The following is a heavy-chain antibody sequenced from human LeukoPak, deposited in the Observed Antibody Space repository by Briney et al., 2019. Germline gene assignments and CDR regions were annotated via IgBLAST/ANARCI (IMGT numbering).Heavy chain of an antibody. CDR1: GFTFSTYA. CDR3: AKATYYDYLKAGYYYCMDV. CDR2: ISGSGGST. D-gene: IGHD3-16*01. V-gene: IGHV3-23*01. J-gene: IGHJ6*02. Sequence: PGGSLRLSCAASGFTFSTYAMTWVRLAPGRGLEWVSAISGSGGSTSYADSVKGRFTISRDNSKNTLYLQMNSLRAEDTAVYYCAKATYYDYLKAGYYYCMDVWGQGTTVTVSS.